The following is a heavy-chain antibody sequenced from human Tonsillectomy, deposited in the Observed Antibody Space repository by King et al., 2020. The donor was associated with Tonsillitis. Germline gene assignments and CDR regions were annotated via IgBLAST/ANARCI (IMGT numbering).Heavy chain of an antibody. Sequence: VQLQQWGAGLLKPSETLSLTCAVYGESFSGYYWSWIRQPPGEGLEWIGEISHTGNTKYNPSLKSRVSISVDTSKNQFSLKGSSVTAADTAVYYCARVCPYCRGGHCYSYYYCMDVWATGTTVTVSS. CDR3: ARVCPYCRGGHCYSYYYCMDV. J-gene: IGHJ6*03. CDR2: ISHTGNT. CDR1: GESFSGYY. D-gene: IGHD2-15*01. V-gene: IGHV4-34*01.